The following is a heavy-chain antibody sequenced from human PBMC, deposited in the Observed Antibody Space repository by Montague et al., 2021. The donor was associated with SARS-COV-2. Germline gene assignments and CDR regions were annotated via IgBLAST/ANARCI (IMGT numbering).Heavy chain of an antibody. CDR2: IYYSGST. J-gene: IGHJ3*02. D-gene: IGHD2-21*02. CDR3: ARHGPFVVVTAIHDTFDI. CDR1: GGSFSGYY. V-gene: IGHV4-59*08. Sequence: SETLSLTCAVYGGSFSGYYWRWIRQPPGKGLEWIGYIYYSGSTNYNPSLKSRVTISVDTSKNQFSLKLSSVTAADTAVYYCARHGPFVVVTAIHDTFDIWGQGTMVTVSS.